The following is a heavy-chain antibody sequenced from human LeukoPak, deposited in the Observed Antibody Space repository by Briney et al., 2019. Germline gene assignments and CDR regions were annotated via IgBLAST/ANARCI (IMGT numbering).Heavy chain of an antibody. J-gene: IGHJ5*02. CDR3: ARGANFWSGYYTNWFDP. Sequence: SETLSLTCAVYGGSFSGYYWSWIRQPPGKGLEWSGEINHSGSTNYNPSLKSRVTISVDTSKNQFSLKLSSVTAADTAVYYCARGANFWSGYYTNWFDPWGQGTLVTVSS. V-gene: IGHV4-34*01. CDR1: GGSFSGYY. CDR2: INHSGST. D-gene: IGHD3-3*01.